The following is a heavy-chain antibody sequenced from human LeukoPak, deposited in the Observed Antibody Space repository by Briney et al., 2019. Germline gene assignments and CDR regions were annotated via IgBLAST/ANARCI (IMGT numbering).Heavy chain of an antibody. D-gene: IGHD5-18*01. CDR2: IIPILGIA. CDR1: GGTFSSYA. V-gene: IGHV1-69*04. Sequence: SVKVSCKASGGTFSSYAISWVRQAPGQGLEWMGRIIPILGIANYAQKFQGRVTITADKSTSTAYMELSSLRSEDTAVYYCARDLYSYGRFDYWGQGTLVTISS. J-gene: IGHJ4*02. CDR3: ARDLYSYGRFDY.